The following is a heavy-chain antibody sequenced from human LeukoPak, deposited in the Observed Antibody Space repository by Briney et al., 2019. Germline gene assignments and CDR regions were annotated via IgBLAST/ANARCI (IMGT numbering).Heavy chain of an antibody. Sequence: GGSLRLSCAASGFSFSNYEMNWVRQAPGKGLEWLSYIDATGNIICYADSVKGRFTISRDNAKNSLYLQMNSLRVEDTAVYYCARDRWRSGVYEGDFDYWGQGTLVTVSS. D-gene: IGHD5/OR15-5a*01. CDR3: ARDRWRSGVYEGDFDY. V-gene: IGHV3-48*03. CDR1: GFSFSNYE. CDR2: IDATGNII. J-gene: IGHJ4*02.